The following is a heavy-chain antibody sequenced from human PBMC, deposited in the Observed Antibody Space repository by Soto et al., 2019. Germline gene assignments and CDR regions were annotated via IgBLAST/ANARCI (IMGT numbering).Heavy chain of an antibody. CDR1: GYSFTSYW. J-gene: IGHJ6*02. Sequence: GESLKISCKGSGYSFTSYWIGWVRQMPGKGLEWMGIIYPGDSDTRYSPSFQGQATISADKSISTAYLQWSSLKASDTAMYYCARLAVADNYYYYYGMDVWGQGTTVTVSS. D-gene: IGHD6-19*01. CDR3: ARLAVADNYYYYYGMDV. V-gene: IGHV5-51*01. CDR2: IYPGDSDT.